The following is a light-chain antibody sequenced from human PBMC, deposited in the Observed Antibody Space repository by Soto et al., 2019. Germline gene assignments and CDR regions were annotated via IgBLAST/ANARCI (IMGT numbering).Light chain of an antibody. Sequence: ILLTPSPSTLSLSPGKRATLSCRASQSVYSNYLAWYQEKPGQAPSLLIYGATSRATGTPERFSGSGSGTDFTLTISRLEPEDFAVYYCQQYGSPPLAFGQGTKVDIK. CDR3: QQYGSPPLA. CDR1: QSVYSNY. CDR2: GAT. V-gene: IGKV3-20*01. J-gene: IGKJ1*01.